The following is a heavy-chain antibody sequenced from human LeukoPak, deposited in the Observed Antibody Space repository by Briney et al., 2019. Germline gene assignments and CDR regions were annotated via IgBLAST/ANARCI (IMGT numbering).Heavy chain of an antibody. CDR1: GFTFNNYA. D-gene: IGHD4-17*01. V-gene: IGHV3-23*01. CDR3: AKDLYGDYDFDC. Sequence: PGASLRLSCAASGFTFNNYAMNWVRQAPGKGLEWVSVITSSGSTNYADSVKGRFTISRDNSKNTLYLQMNSLRAEDTAIYYCAKDLYGDYDFDCWGRGTLVTVSS. CDR2: ITSSGST. J-gene: IGHJ4*02.